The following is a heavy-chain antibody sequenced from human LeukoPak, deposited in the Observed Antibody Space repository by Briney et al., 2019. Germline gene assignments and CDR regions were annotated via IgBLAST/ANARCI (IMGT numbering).Heavy chain of an antibody. D-gene: IGHD3-3*01. CDR3: AKYSNPEYYDFWSGYLYFDY. J-gene: IGHJ4*02. CDR2: ISGSGGST. CDR1: GFTFSSYA. Sequence: GALRLSCAASGFTFSSYAMSWVRQAPGKGLEWVSAISGSGGSTYYADSVEGRFTISRDNSKNTLYLQMNSLRAEDTAVYYCAKYSNPEYYDFWSGYLYFDYWGQGTLVTVSS. V-gene: IGHV3-23*01.